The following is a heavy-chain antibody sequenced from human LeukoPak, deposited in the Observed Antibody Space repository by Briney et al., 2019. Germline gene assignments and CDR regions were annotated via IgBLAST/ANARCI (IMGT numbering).Heavy chain of an antibody. J-gene: IGHJ5*02. Sequence: GESLRLSCAASGFTFSSYWMSWVRQAPGKGLEWVANIKQDGSEKYYVDSVKGRFTISRDNAKNSLYLQMNNLRAEDTAVYYCARGLATGCDWFDPWGQGTLVTVSS. V-gene: IGHV3-7*01. CDR1: GFTFSSYW. D-gene: IGHD3-10*01. CDR3: ARGLATGCDWFDP. CDR2: IKQDGSEK.